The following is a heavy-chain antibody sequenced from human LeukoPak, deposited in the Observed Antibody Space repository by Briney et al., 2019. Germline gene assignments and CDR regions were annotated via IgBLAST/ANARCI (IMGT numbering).Heavy chain of an antibody. CDR2: IYHSGST. V-gene: IGHV4-38-2*02. CDR1: GYSISSGYY. J-gene: IGHJ4*02. D-gene: IGHD3-22*01. CDR3: ASYDSSGYFGASPN. Sequence: SETLSLTCTVSGYSISSGYYWGWIRQPPGKGLEWIGSIYHSGSTYYNPSLKSRVTISVDTSKNQFSLKLSSVTAADTAVYYCASYDSSGYFGASPNWGQGTLVTVSS.